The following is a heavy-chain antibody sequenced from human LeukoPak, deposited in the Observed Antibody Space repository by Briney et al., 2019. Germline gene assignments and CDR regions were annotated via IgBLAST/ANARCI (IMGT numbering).Heavy chain of an antibody. CDR3: ARDPFAGIDP. V-gene: IGHV3-30-3*01. CDR2: ISYDGSNK. CDR1: GFTFSSYA. J-gene: IGHJ5*02. D-gene: IGHD3-10*01. Sequence: GGSLRLTCAASGFTFSSYAMHWVRQAPGKGLEWVAVISYDGSNKYYADSVKGRFTISRDNSKNTLYLQMNSLRAEDTAVYYCARDPFAGIDPWGQGTLVTVSS.